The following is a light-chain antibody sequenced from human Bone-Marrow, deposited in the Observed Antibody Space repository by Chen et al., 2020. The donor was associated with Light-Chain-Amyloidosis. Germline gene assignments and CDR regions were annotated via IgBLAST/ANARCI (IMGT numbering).Light chain of an antibody. J-gene: IGLJ3*02. Sequence: QSALTQPHSVSGSPGPSVPISCTGTSSDVGGYNYVSWYQQHPAQAPKLMSYDVSKRPSGVPDRFSGSKSGNTASLTISGLQDEDEADYYCCSYAGRSSWVFGGGTKLTVL. V-gene: IGLV2-11*01. CDR1: SSDVGGYNY. CDR3: CSYAGRSSWV. CDR2: DVS.